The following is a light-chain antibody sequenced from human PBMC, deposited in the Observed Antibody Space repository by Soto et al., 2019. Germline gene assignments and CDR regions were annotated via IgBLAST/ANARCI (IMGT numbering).Light chain of an antibody. Sequence: EVVLTQSPGTLSLSPGARATLSCRASQFVSSTYLAWYQQRPGQAPRLLIYGASSRATGIPDRFSGGGSETDFTLTISSLEPEDFAVYYCQQHSNWPLTFGGGTKVEIK. CDR3: QQHSNWPLT. V-gene: IGKV3D-20*02. J-gene: IGKJ4*01. CDR1: QFVSSTY. CDR2: GAS.